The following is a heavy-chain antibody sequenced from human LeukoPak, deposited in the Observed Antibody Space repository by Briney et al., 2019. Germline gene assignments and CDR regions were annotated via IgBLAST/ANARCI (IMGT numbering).Heavy chain of an antibody. J-gene: IGHJ4*02. V-gene: IGHV3-48*04. CDR2: ISSGGTII. D-gene: IGHD2-21*01. CDR1: GITFSDYS. Sequence: GGSLRLSCAASGITFSDYSMNWVRQAPGKGLEWVSFISSGGTIIYYTDSMKGRFTISRDNAKNSLYLQMNSLRAEDTAVYYCARESYSARFDYWGQGTLVTVSS. CDR3: ARESYSARFDY.